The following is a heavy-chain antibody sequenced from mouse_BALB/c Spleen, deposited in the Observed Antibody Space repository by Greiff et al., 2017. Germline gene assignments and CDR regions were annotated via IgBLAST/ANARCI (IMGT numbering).Heavy chain of an antibody. CDR3: ARAGYGNCFAY. D-gene: IGHD2-10*02. CDR1: GYTFSSYW. Sequence: QVQLKESGAELMKPGASVKISCKATGYTFSSYWIEWVKQRPGHGLEWIGEILPGSGSTNYNEKFKGKATFTADTSSNTAYMQLSSLTSEDSAVYYCARAGYGNCFAYWGQGTLVTVSA. V-gene: IGHV1-9*01. CDR2: ILPGSGST. J-gene: IGHJ3*01.